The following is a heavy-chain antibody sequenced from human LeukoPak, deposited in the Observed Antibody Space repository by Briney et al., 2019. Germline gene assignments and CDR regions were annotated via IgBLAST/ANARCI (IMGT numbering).Heavy chain of an antibody. J-gene: IGHJ4*02. CDR3: ARSVSSAWSPFDY. Sequence: QSGGSLRLSCAASGFIVSSNYMSWVRQAPGKGLEWVSVIYSGGNTYYADSVKGRFTISRDNSKNTLYLQMSSLRAEDTAVYYCARSVSSAWSPFDYWGQGTLVTVSS. V-gene: IGHV3-53*05. CDR1: GFIVSSNY. CDR2: IYSGGNT. D-gene: IGHD6-13*01.